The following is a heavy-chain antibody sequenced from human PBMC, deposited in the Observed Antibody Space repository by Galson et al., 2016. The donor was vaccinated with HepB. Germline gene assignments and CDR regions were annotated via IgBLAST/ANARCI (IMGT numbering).Heavy chain of an antibody. CDR2: TSSDGNNK. CDR3: ARDFVHSSWSTFDS. D-gene: IGHD6-13*01. Sequence: SLRLSCAASGFTFSASAMHWVRQAPGKGLEWVAVTSSDGNNKYYADSVKGRFTISRDISKNTLYLQMNRLKTEDTAVYYCARDFVHSSWSTFDSWGQGTLVTVSS. CDR1: GFTFSASA. V-gene: IGHV3-30-3*01. J-gene: IGHJ4*02.